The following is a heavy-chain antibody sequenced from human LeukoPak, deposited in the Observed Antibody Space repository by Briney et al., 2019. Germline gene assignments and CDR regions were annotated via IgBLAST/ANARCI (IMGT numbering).Heavy chain of an antibody. Sequence: GRSLRLSCAASGFTFSSHAMHWVRQAPGKGLEWVAVISYDGSNKYYADSVKGRFTISRDNSKNTLYLQMNSLRAEDTAVYYCARPRSSGYYYMDYWGQGTLVTVSS. CDR2: ISYDGSNK. CDR1: GFTFSSHA. CDR3: ARPRSSGYYYMDY. D-gene: IGHD3-22*01. J-gene: IGHJ4*02. V-gene: IGHV3-30-3*01.